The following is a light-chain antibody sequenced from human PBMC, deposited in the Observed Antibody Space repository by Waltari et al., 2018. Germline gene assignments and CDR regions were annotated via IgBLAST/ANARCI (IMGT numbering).Light chain of an antibody. J-gene: IGLJ3*02. V-gene: IGLV2-14*01. CDR3: TSYTTSTTWV. CDR2: EVS. Sequence: QSALTQPASVSGSPGQSVTISCTGSSRDVATYKYVSWYQQAPGKVPKLMIYEVSNRPSGVSNRFSGYKAGNTASLTISGLQAEDEADYSCTSYTTSTTWVFGGGTKLTVL. CDR1: SRDVATYKY.